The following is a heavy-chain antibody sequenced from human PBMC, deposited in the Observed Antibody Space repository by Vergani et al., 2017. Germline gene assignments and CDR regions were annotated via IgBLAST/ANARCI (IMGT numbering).Heavy chain of an antibody. CDR1: GYSFTSYW. CDR2: IDPSDSYT. D-gene: IGHD1-26*01. V-gene: IGHV5-10-1*01. Sequence: EVQLVQSGAEVKKPGESLKISCKGSGYSFTSYWIGWVRQMPGKGLEWMGRIDPSDSYTNYSPSFQGHVTISADKSISTAYLQWSSLKASDTAMYYCAGQGGLRGGYYPWYFDLWGRGTLVNVSS. CDR3: AGQGGLRGGYYPWYFDL. J-gene: IGHJ2*01.